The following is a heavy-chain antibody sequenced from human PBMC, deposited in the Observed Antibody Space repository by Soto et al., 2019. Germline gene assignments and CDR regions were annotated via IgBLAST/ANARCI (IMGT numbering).Heavy chain of an antibody. CDR3: ARRGKTTDYYYYGMDV. J-gene: IGHJ6*02. V-gene: IGHV5-51*01. Sequence: PXDSLKVSWKCSGIRLTNYWIGLVLQMPGKGLEWMGLIYPGDSDTRYSRSFQGQVTISADKSINTAYLQWSSLKASDTAMYYCARRGKTTDYYYYGMDVWGQRTTVTVSS. CDR1: GIRLTNYW. CDR2: IYPGDSDT.